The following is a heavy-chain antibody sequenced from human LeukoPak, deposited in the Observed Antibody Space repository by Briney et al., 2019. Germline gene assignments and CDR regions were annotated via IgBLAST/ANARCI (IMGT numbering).Heavy chain of an antibody. J-gene: IGHJ4*02. D-gene: IGHD5-24*01. CDR3: ASPRRDGYNYGFDY. CDR1: GYTFTSYY. V-gene: IGHV1-69*13. Sequence: SVKVSCKASGYTFTSYYMHWVRQAPGQGLEWMGGVIPIFGTANYAQKFQGRVTITADESTSTAYMELSSLRSEDTAVYYCASPRRDGYNYGFDYWGQGTLVTVSS. CDR2: VIPIFGTA.